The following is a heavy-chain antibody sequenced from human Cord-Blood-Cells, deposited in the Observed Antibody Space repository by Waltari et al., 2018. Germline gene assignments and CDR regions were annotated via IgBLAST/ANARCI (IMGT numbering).Heavy chain of an antibody. Sequence: QVQLVESGGGVVQPGRSLRLSCAASGFTFSSYAMHWVRQAPGKGLEWVAVISYDGSNKYYADSVKGRFTISRDNSKNTLYLQMNSLRAEDTAVYYCARDRWGEQQLVFDYWGQGTLVTVSS. V-gene: IGHV3-30-3*01. CDR1: GFTFSSYA. J-gene: IGHJ4*02. D-gene: IGHD6-13*01. CDR3: ARDRWGEQQLVFDY. CDR2: ISYDGSNK.